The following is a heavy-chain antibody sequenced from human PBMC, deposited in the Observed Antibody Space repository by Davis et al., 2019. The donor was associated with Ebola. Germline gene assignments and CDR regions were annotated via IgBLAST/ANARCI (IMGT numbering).Heavy chain of an antibody. CDR2: FDWDDDK. CDR1: GFSLRTSGVR. V-gene: IGHV2-70*04. J-gene: IGHJ5*02. Sequence: SGPTLVKPTQTLTLTCTFSGFSLRTSGVRVSWIRQPPGKALEWLARFDWDDDKFYSTSLKTRLTISKVTSKNQVVLTMTNMDPVDTATYYCARTTSFRGWFDPWGQGTLVTVSS. CDR3: ARTTSFRGWFDP.